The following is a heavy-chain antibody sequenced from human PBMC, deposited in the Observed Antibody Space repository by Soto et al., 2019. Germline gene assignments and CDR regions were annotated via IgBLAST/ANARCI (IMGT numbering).Heavy chain of an antibody. J-gene: IGHJ4*02. CDR3: ARGPQY. CDR2: IYHNGTT. V-gene: IGHV4-4*01. Sequence: XETLSLTCAVSGCSIISTHWWTWVRQSPGKGLEWIGEIYHNGTTNYNPSLKSRLTISVDTSKNHFSLSLTPVTVRDTATYFCARGPQYWGPGKLVTVSS. CDR1: GCSIISTHW.